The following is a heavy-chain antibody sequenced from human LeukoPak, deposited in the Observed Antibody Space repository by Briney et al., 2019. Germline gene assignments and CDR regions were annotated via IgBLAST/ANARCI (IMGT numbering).Heavy chain of an antibody. Sequence: GGSLRLSCAASGFTFSSYAMSWVRQAPGKGLEWVAVISYDGSNKYYADSVKGRFTISRDNSKNTLYLQMNSLRAEDTAVYYCARTIVGATSPRYWGQGTLVTVSS. CDR3: ARTIVGATSPRY. D-gene: IGHD1-26*01. CDR2: ISYDGSNK. CDR1: GFTFSSYA. V-gene: IGHV3-30*03. J-gene: IGHJ4*02.